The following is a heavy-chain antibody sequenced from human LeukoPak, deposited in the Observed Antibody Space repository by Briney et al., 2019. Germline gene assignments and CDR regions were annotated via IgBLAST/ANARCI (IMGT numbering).Heavy chain of an antibody. J-gene: IGHJ4*02. Sequence: ASVKVSCKASGGTFSSYAISWVRQAPGQGLEWMGGIIPIFGTANYAQKFQGRVTITTDESTSTAYMELSSLRSEDTAVYYCAREEDWAAATASFDYWGQGTLVTVSS. CDR1: GGTFSSYA. CDR2: IIPIFGTA. CDR3: AREEDWAAATASFDY. D-gene: IGHD6-13*01. V-gene: IGHV1-69*05.